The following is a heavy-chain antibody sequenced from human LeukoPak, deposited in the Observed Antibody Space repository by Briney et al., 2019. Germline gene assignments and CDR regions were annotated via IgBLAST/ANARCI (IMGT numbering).Heavy chain of an antibody. CDR1: GFTFSSYG. CDR3: AGEGPTVTPDGDY. V-gene: IGHV3-30*03. CDR2: ISYDGSNK. Sequence: GGSLRLSCAASGFTFSSYGMHWVRQAPGKGLEWVAVISYDGSNKYYADSVKGRFTISRDNSKNTLYLQMNSLRAEDTAVYYCAGEGPTVTPDGDYWGQGTLVTVSS. D-gene: IGHD4-17*01. J-gene: IGHJ4*02.